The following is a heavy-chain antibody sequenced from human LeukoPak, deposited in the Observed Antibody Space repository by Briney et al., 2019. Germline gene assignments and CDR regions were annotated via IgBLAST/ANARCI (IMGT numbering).Heavy chain of an antibody. CDR1: GYTFTSYA. CDR3: AREDSSGYYKEYFQH. V-gene: IGHV1-3*01. D-gene: IGHD3-22*01. Sequence: GASVKVSCKASGYTFTSYAMHWVRQAPGQRLEWMGWINAGNGNTKYSQKFQGRVTITRDTSASTAYMELSSLRSEDTAVYYCAREDSSGYYKEYFQHWDQGTLVTVSS. CDR2: INAGNGNT. J-gene: IGHJ1*01.